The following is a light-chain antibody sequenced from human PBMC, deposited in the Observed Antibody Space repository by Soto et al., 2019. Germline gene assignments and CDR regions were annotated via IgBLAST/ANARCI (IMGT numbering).Light chain of an antibody. CDR1: QSISSW. V-gene: IGKV1-5*01. Sequence: IQMTQSPSTLSASVGDRVTITCRASQSISSWLAWYQQKPGKAPKLLIYDASSLESGVPSRFSGSGSGTEFTLTISSLQPDDFATYYCQQYNDYSRMFGQGTKVDIK. CDR2: DAS. CDR3: QQYNDYSRM. J-gene: IGKJ1*01.